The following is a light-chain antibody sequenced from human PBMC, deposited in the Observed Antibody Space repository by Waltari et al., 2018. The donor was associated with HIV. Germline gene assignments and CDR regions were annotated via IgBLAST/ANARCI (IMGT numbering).Light chain of an antibody. CDR2: DDS. J-gene: IGLJ2*01. V-gene: IGLV3-21*02. CDR3: QVWDIISAYVI. CDR1: NVGSKD. Sequence: SSVLTQPPSVSVAPGQTVSMTCEGNNVGSKDVHCYQQKPGQAPMLVVYDDSDRPSCIAERFSGSKSGNTATLSISRVEVGDGADYYCQVWDIISAYVIFGGGTKLTVL.